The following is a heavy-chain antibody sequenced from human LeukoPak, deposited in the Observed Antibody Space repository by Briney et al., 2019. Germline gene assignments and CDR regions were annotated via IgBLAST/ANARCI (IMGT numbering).Heavy chain of an antibody. CDR2: ISHSGST. V-gene: IGHV4-34*01. J-gene: IGHJ4*02. D-gene: IGHD5-12*01. CDR3: ARDRQGSGYDLSWFDY. Sequence: SETLSLTCAVYGGSFSGYYWSWIRQPPGKGLEWIGEISHSGSTNYNPSPKSRVTISVDTSKNQFSLKLSSVTAADTAVYYCARDRQGSGYDLSWFDYWGQGTLVTVSS. CDR1: GGSFSGYY.